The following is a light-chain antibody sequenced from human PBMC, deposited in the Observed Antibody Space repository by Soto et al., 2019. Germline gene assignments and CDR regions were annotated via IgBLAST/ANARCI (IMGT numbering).Light chain of an antibody. CDR3: QQYGSNPKT. CDR2: GAS. J-gene: IGKJ4*01. CDR1: QSVRSSY. Sequence: EIVLTQSPGTLSLSPGERATLSCRASQSVRSSYLAWYQQKPGQAPRLLIYGASSRDTGIPERFSGSGSGTDFTLTISRLEPEDVAVYYCQQYGSNPKTFGGGTKVEIK. V-gene: IGKV3-20*01.